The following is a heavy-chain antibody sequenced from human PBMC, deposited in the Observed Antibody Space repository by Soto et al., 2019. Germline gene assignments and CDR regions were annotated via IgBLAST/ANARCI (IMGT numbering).Heavy chain of an antibody. CDR2: IYTSGST. V-gene: IGHV4-4*07. J-gene: IGHJ6*02. CDR3: ARDPYYYDSSGYYYYYGMDV. D-gene: IGHD3-22*01. Sequence: QVQLQESGPGLVKPSETLSLTCTVSGGSISSYYWSWIRQPAGKGLEWIGRIYTSGSTNYNPSLKSRVTMSVDTSKNQFSLKLSSATAADTAVYYCARDPYYYDSSGYYYYYGMDVWGQGTTVTVSS. CDR1: GGSISSYY.